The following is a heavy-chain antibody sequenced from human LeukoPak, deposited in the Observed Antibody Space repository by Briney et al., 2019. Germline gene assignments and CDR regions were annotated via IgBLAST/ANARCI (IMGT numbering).Heavy chain of an antibody. CDR2: ISYDGSNK. D-gene: IGHD3-10*01. V-gene: IGHV3-30*04. J-gene: IGHJ4*02. CDR1: GFTFGSYA. Sequence: GGSLRLSCAASGFTFGSYAMHWVRQAPGKGLEWVAVISYDGSNKYYADSVKGRFTISRDNSKNTLYLQMNSLRAEDTAVYYCARDSRYYGSGSYGYWGQGTLVTVSS. CDR3: ARDSRYYGSGSYGY.